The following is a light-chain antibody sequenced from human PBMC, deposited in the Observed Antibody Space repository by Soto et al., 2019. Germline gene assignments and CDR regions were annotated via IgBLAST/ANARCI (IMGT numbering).Light chain of an antibody. CDR1: SGSVSTSYY. Sequence: QTVVTQEPSFSVSPGGTVTITCGLNSGSVSTSYYPSWYQQTPGQTPRTLIYSTNTRSSGVPDRFSGSILGNKAALTITGAQADDESDYYCVLYMGSGTWVFGGGTKLTVL. V-gene: IGLV8-61*01. CDR3: VLYMGSGTWV. CDR2: STN. J-gene: IGLJ3*02.